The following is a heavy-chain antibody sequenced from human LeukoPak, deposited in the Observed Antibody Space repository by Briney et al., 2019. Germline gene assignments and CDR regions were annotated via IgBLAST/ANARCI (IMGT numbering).Heavy chain of an antibody. D-gene: IGHD6-13*01. V-gene: IGHV5-51*01. J-gene: IGHJ4*02. CDR1: GYSFTTYW. Sequence: GASLQISCKGYGYSFTTYWIAWVRQMPGKRLEWMGIIYPGDSDTRYSPSFQGQVTISADKSISTAYLQWSSLKASDTAMYYCARQGPLGIAAAGSFDYWGQGTLVTVSS. CDR3: ARQGPLGIAAAGSFDY. CDR2: IYPGDSDT.